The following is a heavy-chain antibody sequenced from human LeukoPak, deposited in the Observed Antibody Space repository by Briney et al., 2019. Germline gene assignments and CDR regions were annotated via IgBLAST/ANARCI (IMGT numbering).Heavy chain of an antibody. J-gene: IGHJ4*02. CDR1: GGSISSYY. D-gene: IGHD4-17*01. CDR3: ARTEGPTDYGDYFDY. Sequence: PSETLSPTCTVSGGSISSYYWSWIRQPPGKGLVWIGYIYYSGSTNYNPSLKSRVTISVDTSKNQFSLKLSSVTAADTAVYYCARTEGPTDYGDYFDYWGQGTLVTVSS. CDR2: IYYSGST. V-gene: IGHV4-59*01.